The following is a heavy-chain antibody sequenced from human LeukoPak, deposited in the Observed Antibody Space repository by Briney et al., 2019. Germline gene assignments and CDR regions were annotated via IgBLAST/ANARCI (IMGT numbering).Heavy chain of an antibody. V-gene: IGHV4-39*07. CDR2: INHSGST. D-gene: IGHD3-22*01. CDR3: ARGRKDYYDSSHHFDY. Sequence: SETLSLTCTVSGGSISSSSYYWSWIRQPPGKGLEWIGEINHSGSTNYNPSLKSRVTISVDTSKNQFSLKLSSVTAADTAVYYCARGRKDYYDSSHHFDYWGQGTLVTVSS. CDR1: GGSISSSSYY. J-gene: IGHJ4*02.